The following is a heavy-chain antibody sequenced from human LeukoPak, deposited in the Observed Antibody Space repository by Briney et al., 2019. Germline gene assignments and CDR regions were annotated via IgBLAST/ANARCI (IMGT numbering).Heavy chain of an antibody. Sequence: GGSLRLSCAASGFTFSSYAMSWVRQAPGKGLEWVSAIGGSGGSTYYADSVKGRFTISRDNSKNTLYLQMNSLRAEDTAVYYCATLDTAMVTEFDYWGQGTLVTVSS. CDR1: GFTFSSYA. J-gene: IGHJ4*02. CDR3: ATLDTAMVTEFDY. CDR2: IGGSGGST. D-gene: IGHD5-18*01. V-gene: IGHV3-23*01.